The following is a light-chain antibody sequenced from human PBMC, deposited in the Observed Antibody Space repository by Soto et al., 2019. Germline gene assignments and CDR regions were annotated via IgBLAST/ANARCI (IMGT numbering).Light chain of an antibody. V-gene: IGLV2-11*01. CDR3: WSYGGSDTYVV. CDR2: DVS. CDR1: SSDVGAYNY. Sequence: QSALTQPRSLSGSPGQSVTISCTGTSSDVGAYNYVSWYQQYPGKAPKLMIFDVSERPPGVPDRFFGSKSGNTASLTISGLQAEDEADYYCWSYGGSDTYVVFGGGTKLTVL. J-gene: IGLJ2*01.